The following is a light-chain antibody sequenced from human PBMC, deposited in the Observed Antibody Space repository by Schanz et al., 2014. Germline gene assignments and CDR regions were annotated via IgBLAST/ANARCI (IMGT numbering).Light chain of an antibody. V-gene: IGKV3-20*01. Sequence: EIVLTQSPGTLSLSPGERATLSCRASQSVTSSYLAWYQQKPGRAPRLLIFAGSRRATGIPDRFSGSGSGADFTLTISRLEPEDFEVYYCQQFGTYPYTFGQGTKLEI. CDR1: QSVTSSY. J-gene: IGKJ2*01. CDR3: QQFGTYPYT. CDR2: AGS.